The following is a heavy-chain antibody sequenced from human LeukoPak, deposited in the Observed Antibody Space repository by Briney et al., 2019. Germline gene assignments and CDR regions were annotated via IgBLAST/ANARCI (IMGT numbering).Heavy chain of an antibody. V-gene: IGHV1-69*01. CDR3: AREAPDSSGYYYFDY. D-gene: IGHD3-22*01. CDR2: IIPVLGTA. CDR1: GGTFSSYA. Sequence: ASVKVSCKASGGTFSSYAIIWVRQAPGQGLEWMGGIIPVLGTANYAQKFQGRVTITADESTSTAYMELSSLRSEDTAVYYCAREAPDSSGYYYFDYWGQGTLVTVSS. J-gene: IGHJ4*02.